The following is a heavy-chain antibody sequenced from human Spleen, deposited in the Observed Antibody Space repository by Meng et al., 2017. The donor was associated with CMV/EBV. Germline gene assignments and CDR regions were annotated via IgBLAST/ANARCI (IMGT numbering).Heavy chain of an antibody. CDR2: ISGYNGNT. D-gene: IGHD6-19*01. V-gene: IGHV1-18*01. Sequence: ASCYTFTPYAISWVRPAPGQGLEWMGWISGYNGNTDYAPRFQGRVTMTTDTSTSTAYMDLRSLRSDDTAVYYCARDTAAVAGIWFDPWGQGSLVTVSS. J-gene: IGHJ5*02. CDR3: ARDTAAVAGIWFDP. CDR1: CYTFTPYA.